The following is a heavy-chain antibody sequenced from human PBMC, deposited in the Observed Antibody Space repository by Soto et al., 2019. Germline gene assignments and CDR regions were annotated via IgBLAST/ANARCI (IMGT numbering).Heavy chain of an antibody. CDR3: TTSTRSLSPSRKFDY. CDR2: IKSKTDGGTT. J-gene: IGHJ4*02. D-gene: IGHD3-16*02. CDR1: GFTFSNAW. Sequence: GGSLRLSCAASGFTFSNAWMSWVRQAPGKGLEWVGRIKSKTDGGTTDYAAPVKGRFTISRDDSKNTLYLQMNRLKTEDTAVYYCTTSTRSLSPSRKFDYWGQGTLVTVSS. V-gene: IGHV3-15*01.